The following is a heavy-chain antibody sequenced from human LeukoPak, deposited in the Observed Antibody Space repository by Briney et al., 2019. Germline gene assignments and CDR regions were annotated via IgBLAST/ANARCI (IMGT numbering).Heavy chain of an antibody. CDR3: ARGGGLDV. V-gene: IGHV3-7*03. CDR2: INHNGNVN. Sequence: GGSLKLSCAASGFTFSSYAMHWVRQAPGKGLEWVASINHNGNVNYYVDSVKGRFTISRDNAKNSLYLQMSNLRAEDTAVYFCARGGGLDVWGQGATVTVSS. D-gene: IGHD3-16*01. J-gene: IGHJ6*02. CDR1: GFTFSSYA.